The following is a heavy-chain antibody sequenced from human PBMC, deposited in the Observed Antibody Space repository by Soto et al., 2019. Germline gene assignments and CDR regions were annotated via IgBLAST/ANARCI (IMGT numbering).Heavy chain of an antibody. D-gene: IGHD3-10*01. V-gene: IGHV3-33*01. Sequence: QVQLVESGGGVVQPGRSLRLSCAASGFTFSSYGMHWVRQAPGKGLEWVAVIWYDGSNKYYADSVKGRFTISRDNSKNTLYLQMNSLRAEDMAVYYCARERDFAGRSMDVWRQGTTVTVSS. CDR1: GFTFSSYG. J-gene: IGHJ6*02. CDR3: ARERDFAGRSMDV. CDR2: IWYDGSNK.